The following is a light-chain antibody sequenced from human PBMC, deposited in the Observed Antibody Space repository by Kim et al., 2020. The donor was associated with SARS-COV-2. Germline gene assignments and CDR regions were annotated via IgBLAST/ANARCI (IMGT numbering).Light chain of an antibody. Sequence: SSELTQDPAVSVALGPTVRITCQGDSLRSYYATWYQQKPRQAPLLVIFGRNNRPSGIPDRFSGSTSGNTASLTISGAQAEDEADFYCQSRDSGGNVVFGGGTKLTDL. V-gene: IGLV3-19*01. CDR3: QSRDSGGNVV. J-gene: IGLJ2*01. CDR2: GRN. CDR1: SLRSYY.